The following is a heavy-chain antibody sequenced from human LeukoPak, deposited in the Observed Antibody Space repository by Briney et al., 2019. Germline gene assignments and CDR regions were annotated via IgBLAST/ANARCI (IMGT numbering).Heavy chain of an antibody. D-gene: IGHD3-10*01. V-gene: IGHV3-23*01. CDR3: AKDEGRGITMVRGASDY. Sequence: GGSLRLSCAASGFTFNTYAMSWVRQAPGKGLEWVSVISGDGGSTFYADSVKGRFTISRDNSKNTLYLQMNSLRAEDTAVYYCAKDEGRGITMVRGASDYWGQGTLVTVSS. CDR1: GFTFNTYA. CDR2: ISGDGGST. J-gene: IGHJ4*02.